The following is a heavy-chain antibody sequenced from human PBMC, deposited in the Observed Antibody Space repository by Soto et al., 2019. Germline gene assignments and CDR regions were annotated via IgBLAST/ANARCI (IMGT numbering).Heavy chain of an antibody. D-gene: IGHD5-18*01. CDR2: IIPIFGTA. Sequence: SVNDSCKASGGTFSSYAISWVRQAPGQGLEWMGGIIPIFGTANYAQKFQGRVTITADESTSTAYMELSSLRSEDTAVYYCARNSGYSYGPVGYYYYGMDVWGQGTAVTVSS. CDR1: GGTFSSYA. V-gene: IGHV1-69*13. CDR3: ARNSGYSYGPVGYYYYGMDV. J-gene: IGHJ6*02.